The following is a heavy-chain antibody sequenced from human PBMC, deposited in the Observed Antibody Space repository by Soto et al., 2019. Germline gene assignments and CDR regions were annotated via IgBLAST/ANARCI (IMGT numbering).Heavy chain of an antibody. V-gene: IGHV1-69*01. Sequence: QVQLVQSGAEVKKPGSSVKVSCKASGTFKSYSITWVRQAPGQGLEWMGVITPMFGTINYAQKFQGRVTITADESTNTGYMELSSLRSGDTAVYYCARLRRETFLNDAFDIWGTGTMVTVSS. CDR2: ITPMFGTI. CDR1: GTFKSYS. J-gene: IGHJ3*02. CDR3: ARLRRETFLNDAFDI.